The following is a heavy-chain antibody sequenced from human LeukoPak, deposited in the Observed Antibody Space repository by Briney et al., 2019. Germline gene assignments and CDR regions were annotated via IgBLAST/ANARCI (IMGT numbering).Heavy chain of an antibody. CDR2: IYYSGST. V-gene: IGHV4-61*10. D-gene: IGHD5-18*01. CDR1: GGSISSGSYY. CDR3: ARYGYSYGADAFDI. Sequence: PSETLSLTCTVSGGSISSGSYYWSWIRQPAGKGLEWIGYIYYSGSTNYNPSLKSRVTISVDTSKNQFSLKLSSVTAADTAVYYCARYGYSYGADAFDIWGQGTMVTVSS. J-gene: IGHJ3*02.